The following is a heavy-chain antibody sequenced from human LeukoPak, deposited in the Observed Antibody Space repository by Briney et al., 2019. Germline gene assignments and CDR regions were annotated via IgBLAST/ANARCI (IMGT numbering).Heavy chain of an antibody. Sequence: SETLSLTCTVSGGSINSHYWSWVRQPPGKGLVWIGYISYSGNTNYNPSLKSRVTISMHTSKNQLSLKLSSVTAADTAVYYCARDPAYYGSGSYFGYWGQGTLVTVSS. CDR3: ARDPAYYGSGSYFGY. CDR1: GGSINSHY. D-gene: IGHD3-10*01. CDR2: ISYSGNT. J-gene: IGHJ4*02. V-gene: IGHV4-59*11.